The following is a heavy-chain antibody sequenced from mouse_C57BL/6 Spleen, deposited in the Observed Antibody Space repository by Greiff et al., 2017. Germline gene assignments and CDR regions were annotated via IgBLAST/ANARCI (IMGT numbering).Heavy chain of an antibody. CDR2: ISSGSSTI. CDR1: GFTFSDYG. CDR3: ARNLFAY. J-gene: IGHJ3*01. Sequence: EVHLVESGGGLVKPGGSLKLSCAASGFTFSDYGMHWVRQAPEKGLEWVAYISSGSSTIYYADTEKGRFTISRDNAKNTLCLQMTSLRSEDTAMYYCARNLFAYWGQGTLVTVSA. V-gene: IGHV5-17*01.